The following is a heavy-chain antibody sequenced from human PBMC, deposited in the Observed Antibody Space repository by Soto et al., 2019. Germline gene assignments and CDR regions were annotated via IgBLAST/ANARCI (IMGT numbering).Heavy chain of an antibody. Sequence: QVQLVESGGGVVQPGTSLRLSCEASGFTFSGFGMHWVRQAPGKGLEWVAVIWSDGSKKYYADCVKGRFTISRDNSKNALYLQMNSLRAEDTAVYYCARGRGGSYGGNSAHFDIWGQGTLVTVSS. D-gene: IGHD4-17*01. CDR3: ARGRGGSYGGNSAHFDI. CDR2: IWSDGSKK. J-gene: IGHJ3*02. V-gene: IGHV3-33*01. CDR1: GFTFSGFG.